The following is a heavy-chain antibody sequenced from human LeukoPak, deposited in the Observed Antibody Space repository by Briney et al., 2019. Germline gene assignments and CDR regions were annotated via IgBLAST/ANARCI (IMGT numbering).Heavy chain of an antibody. D-gene: IGHD3-22*01. V-gene: IGHV1-69*04. CDR2: IIPVLGIA. Sequence: GASVKVSCKASGGTFSSYAISWVRQAPGQGLEWMGRIIPVLGIANYAQKFQGRVTITADKSTSTAYMELSSLRSEDTAVYYCARDEAGTSGIVGREGYYFDYWGQGTLVTVSS. CDR3: ARDEAGTSGIVGREGYYFDY. CDR1: GGTFSSYA. J-gene: IGHJ4*02.